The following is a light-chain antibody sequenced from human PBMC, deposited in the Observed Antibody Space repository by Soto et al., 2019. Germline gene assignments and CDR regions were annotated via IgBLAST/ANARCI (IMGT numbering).Light chain of an antibody. V-gene: IGKV1-9*01. CDR1: QGICSY. CDR3: QQLNTFPHFFT. J-gene: IGKJ3*01. CDR2: GAS. Sequence: DIQLTQSPSFLSASVGDRVTITCRASQGICSYLAWYQQRPGKATELLIYGASTLRPGGASRLSGSGSGKEFTLTISSLQTQDFATYFCQQLNTFPHFFTFGPGTKVDIK.